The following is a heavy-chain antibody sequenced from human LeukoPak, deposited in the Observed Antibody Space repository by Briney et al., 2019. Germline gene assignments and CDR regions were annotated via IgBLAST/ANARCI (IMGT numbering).Heavy chain of an antibody. V-gene: IGHV3-33*01. CDR1: GFNFSHYD. D-gene: IGHD1-26*01. CDR3: VRSGGY. Sequence: PGRSLRLSCAASGFNFSHYDMDWVRQAPGKGLEWVAIIWDDESNKYYADSVKGRFTISRDNSKNTFYLQMNSLRAEDTAIYYCVRSGGYWGQGTLVTVSS. CDR2: IWDDESNK. J-gene: IGHJ4*02.